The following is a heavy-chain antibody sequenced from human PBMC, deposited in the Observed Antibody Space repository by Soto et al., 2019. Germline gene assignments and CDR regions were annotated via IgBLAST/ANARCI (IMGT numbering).Heavy chain of an antibody. J-gene: IGHJ5*02. CDR1: GYTFSTYS. V-gene: IGHV1-3*01. Sequence: ASVKVSCKASGYTFSTYSMHWVRQAPGQRLEWMGWINAGNGNTRYSQSFQGRVTITRDTSARTAYMELSSLSSEDTAVYYCARYDCGGGSCYSPWFDPWGQGTLVTV. CDR3: ARYDCGGGSCYSPWFDP. D-gene: IGHD2-15*01. CDR2: INAGNGNT.